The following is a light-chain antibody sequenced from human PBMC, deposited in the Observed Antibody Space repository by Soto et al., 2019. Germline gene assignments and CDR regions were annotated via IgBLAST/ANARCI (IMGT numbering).Light chain of an antibody. V-gene: IGKV3-20*01. Sequence: EIVLTQSPGTLSLSPGERATLSCRASQSVSSSYLAWYQQKPGQAPRLLIYGASSRATGIPDRFSGSGSGTDFTLIISRLEPEDFEVYYCQQYGSSPGTFGQGTKLEIK. J-gene: IGKJ2*01. CDR3: QQYGSSPGT. CDR1: QSVSSSY. CDR2: GAS.